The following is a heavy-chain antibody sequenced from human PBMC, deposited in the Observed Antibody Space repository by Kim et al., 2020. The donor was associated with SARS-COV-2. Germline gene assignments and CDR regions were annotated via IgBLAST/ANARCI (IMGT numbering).Heavy chain of an antibody. D-gene: IGHD4-17*01. CDR1: GFTFRSYW. CDR2: IKEDESEK. J-gene: IGHJ6*02. V-gene: IGHV3-7*01. Sequence: GGSLRLSCVASGFTFRSYWMAWVRQAPGKGLEWVANIKEDESEKYYVASVGGRFTVSRDNARSSLYLQMSSLRAEDTAVYYCARIRVTTPYYGMDVWGQGTTVTVSS. CDR3: ARIRVTTPYYGMDV.